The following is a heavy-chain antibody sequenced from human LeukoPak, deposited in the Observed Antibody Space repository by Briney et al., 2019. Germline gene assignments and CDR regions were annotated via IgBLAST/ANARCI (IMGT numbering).Heavy chain of an antibody. CDR2: ISNDGNSK. CDR3: ARVRSYDYVWGSYRYPFDY. J-gene: IGHJ4*02. Sequence: GGSLRLSCAASGFTLSENNVHWVRQAPGKGLEWVVLISNDGNSKDYADSVKGRFTLSGDNSKTTVYLQMNSLRVEDTAVYYCARVRSYDYVWGSYRYPFDYWGQGTLVTVSS. D-gene: IGHD3-16*02. V-gene: IGHV3-30-3*01. CDR1: GFTLSENN.